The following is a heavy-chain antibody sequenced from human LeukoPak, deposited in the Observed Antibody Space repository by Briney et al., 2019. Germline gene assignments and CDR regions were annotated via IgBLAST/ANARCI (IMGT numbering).Heavy chain of an antibody. D-gene: IGHD3-16*01. CDR3: ARGEDNADEYLREDY. CDR1: GFTFSSYG. J-gene: IGHJ4*02. V-gene: IGHV3-30*03. CDR2: ISYDGSNK. Sequence: GRSLRLSCAASGFTFSSYGMHWVRQAPGKGLEWVAVISYDGSNKYYADSVKGRFTISRDNAKNSLYLQMNSLRADDTAVYYCARGEDNADEYLREDYWGQGILVTVSS.